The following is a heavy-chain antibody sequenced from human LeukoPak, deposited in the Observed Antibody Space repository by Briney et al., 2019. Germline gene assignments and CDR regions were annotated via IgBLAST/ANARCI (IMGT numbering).Heavy chain of an antibody. D-gene: IGHD3-22*01. V-gene: IGHV3-9*01. Sequence: SLRLPCAAFGFNFEVYALDWVRQAPGKGLEWVSGTSWNSGSIGYADSVKGRFTISRDNAKNSLYLQMNSLRAEDTALYYCAKDIYYDSKGPLDYWGQGTLVTVSS. CDR2: TSWNSGSI. J-gene: IGHJ4*02. CDR1: GFNFEVYA. CDR3: AKDIYYDSKGPLDY.